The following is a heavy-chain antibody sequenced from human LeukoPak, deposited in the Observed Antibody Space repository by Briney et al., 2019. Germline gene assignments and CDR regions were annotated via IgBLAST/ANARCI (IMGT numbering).Heavy chain of an antibody. CDR1: GYTFTSYY. CDR2: INPSGGST. V-gene: IGHV1-46*01. D-gene: IGHD4-17*01. CDR3: ARVTVTTRWFDP. Sequence: ASVKVSCKAPGYTFTSYYMHWVRQAPGQGLEWMGIINPSGGSTSYAQKFQGRVTMTRDTSTSTVYMELSSLRSEDTAVYYCARVTVTTRWFDPWGQGTLVTVSS. J-gene: IGHJ5*02.